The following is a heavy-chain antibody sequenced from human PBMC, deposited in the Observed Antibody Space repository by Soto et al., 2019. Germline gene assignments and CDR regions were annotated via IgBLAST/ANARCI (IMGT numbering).Heavy chain of an antibody. CDR1: GGTFSSYA. CDR2: ITPISGTA. Sequence: QVQLVQSGAEVKKPGSSVKVSCKASGGTFSSYAISWVRQAPGQGLEWMGGITPISGTANYAQKFQGRVTITADESTSTAYMELSSLRSGDTAVYYCARSQGSSTSLELFYYYYYGMDVWGQGTMVTVSS. J-gene: IGHJ6*02. CDR3: ARSQGSSTSLELFYYYYYGMDV. D-gene: IGHD2-2*01. V-gene: IGHV1-69*01.